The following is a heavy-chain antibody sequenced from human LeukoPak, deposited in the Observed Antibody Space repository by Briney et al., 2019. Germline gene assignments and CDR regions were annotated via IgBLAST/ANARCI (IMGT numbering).Heavy chain of an antibody. CDR3: ARAEPDTFFDP. CDR1: GYTFTNYA. Sequence: ASVKVSCKASGYTFTNYAITWVRQAPGQGLEWMGGIIPMFGIANYAQKFQDRVTITTDKSTSTTYMELSSLRSEDTAVYFCARAEPDTFFDPWGQGSLVTVSS. J-gene: IGHJ5*02. CDR2: IIPMFGIA. D-gene: IGHD1-14*01. V-gene: IGHV1-69*10.